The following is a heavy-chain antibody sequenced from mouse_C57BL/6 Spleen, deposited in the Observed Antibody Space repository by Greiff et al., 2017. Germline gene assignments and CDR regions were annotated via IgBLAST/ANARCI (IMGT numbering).Heavy chain of an antibody. J-gene: IGHJ3*01. CDR2: IYPGSGST. Sequence: QVQLQQPGAELVKPGASVKMSCKASGYTFTSYWITWVKQRPGQGLEWIGEIYPGSGSTNYNEKFKSKAPLTVDTSSSTAYMQLSSLTSEDSAVYYCARCDSSGYVRFAYWGQGTLVTVSA. D-gene: IGHD3-2*02. CDR1: GYTFTSYW. V-gene: IGHV1-55*01. CDR3: ARCDSSGYVRFAY.